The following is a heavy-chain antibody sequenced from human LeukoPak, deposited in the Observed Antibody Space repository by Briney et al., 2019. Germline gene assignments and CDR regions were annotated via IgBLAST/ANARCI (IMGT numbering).Heavy chain of an antibody. J-gene: IGHJ4*02. CDR2: IDSDTYGNTI. Sequence: GGSLRLSCAASGFTLSSYSMNWVRQAPGKGLEWISYIDSDTYGNTIYYPHTVKGRFTISRDNAKNSLYLQMDSLRDEDTAVYYCATGYTSGTRIDYWGQGTLVSVSS. V-gene: IGHV3-48*02. CDR3: ATGYTSGTRIDY. CDR1: GFTLSSYS. D-gene: IGHD6-19*01.